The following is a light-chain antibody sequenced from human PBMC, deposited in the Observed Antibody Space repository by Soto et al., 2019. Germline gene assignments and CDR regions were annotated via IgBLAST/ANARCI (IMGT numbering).Light chain of an antibody. CDR2: DAS. CDR1: QSISFW. Sequence: DIQMTQSPSNMSASVGDRVTITCRASQSISFWLAWYQQKPGKAPTLLIYDASTLESGVPSRFSGSVSETQFTLTLCSLQPDDFATYFCHQSSTYSQTFGQGNQVEIK. CDR3: HQSSTYSQT. V-gene: IGKV1-5*01. J-gene: IGKJ1*01.